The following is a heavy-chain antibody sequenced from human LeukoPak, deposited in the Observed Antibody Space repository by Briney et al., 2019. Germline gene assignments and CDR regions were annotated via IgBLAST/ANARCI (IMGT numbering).Heavy chain of an antibody. CDR2: ISSSSSYI. J-gene: IGHJ4*02. Sequence: GGSLRLSCAASGFTFSSYSMNWVRQAPGKGLEWVSSISSSSSYIYYADSVKGRFTISRDNAKNSLYLQMNSLRAEDTAVYYCGGAPTRGTPFDYWGQEPLVTVSS. V-gene: IGHV3-21*01. D-gene: IGHD3-10*01. CDR3: GGAPTRGTPFDY. CDR1: GFTFSSYS.